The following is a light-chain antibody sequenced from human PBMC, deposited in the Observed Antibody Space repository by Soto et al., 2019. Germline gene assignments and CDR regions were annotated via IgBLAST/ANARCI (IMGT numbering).Light chain of an antibody. V-gene: IGLV1-44*01. Sequence: QSALTQPPSASGSPGQRVTISCSGSNSNIGTNIVNWYQHLPGTAPKLLIYNTDQRPSGVPDRFSGSKSGTSASLAISGLQSEDEADYNCATWDDSLNGPVFGGGTKLTVL. J-gene: IGLJ3*02. CDR3: ATWDDSLNGPV. CDR1: NSNIGTNI. CDR2: NTD.